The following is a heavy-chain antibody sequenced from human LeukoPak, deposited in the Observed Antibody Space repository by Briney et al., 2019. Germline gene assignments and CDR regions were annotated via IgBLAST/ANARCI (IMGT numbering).Heavy chain of an antibody. J-gene: IGHJ4*02. Sequence: SETLSLTCTVAGGSIRSSSYYWGGIRQPPGKGLEWIGSIYYSGSTYYNPSLKSRVTISVDTSKNQVSLRLSSVTAADTAVYYCASGHYDSSGYYYPFDYWGQGTLVTVSS. CDR1: GGSIRSSSYY. CDR3: ASGHYDSSGYYYPFDY. D-gene: IGHD3-22*01. V-gene: IGHV4-39*01. CDR2: IYYSGST.